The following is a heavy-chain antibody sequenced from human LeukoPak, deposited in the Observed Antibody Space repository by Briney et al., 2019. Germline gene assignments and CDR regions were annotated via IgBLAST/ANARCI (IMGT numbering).Heavy chain of an antibody. J-gene: IGHJ3*02. V-gene: IGHV3-23*01. CDR1: GFSFSSYV. CDR2: ISGNSARI. Sequence: PGGSLRLSCAASGFSFSSYVMSWVRQSPGKGLEWVSGISGNSARINYADAVRGRFTVSRDNSKSTLYLQMNSLSAEDTAMYYCAQHDYGSGGPFDAFDIWGQGTMVTVSS. D-gene: IGHD4-17*01. CDR3: AQHDYGSGGPFDAFDI.